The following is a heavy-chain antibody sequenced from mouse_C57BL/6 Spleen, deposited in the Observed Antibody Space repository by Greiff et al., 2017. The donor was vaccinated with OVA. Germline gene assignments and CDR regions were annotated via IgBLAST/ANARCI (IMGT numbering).Heavy chain of an antibody. CDR2: FYPGSGSI. V-gene: IGHV1-62-2*01. D-gene: IGHD2-2*01. CDR3: ARHEGSSGGYDGTFYFDY. J-gene: IGHJ2*01. CDR1: GYTFTEYT. Sequence: VHLVESGAELVKPGASVKLSCKASGYTFTEYTIHWVKQRSGQGLEWIGWFYPGSGSIKYNEKFKDKATLTADKSSSTVYMELSRLTSEDSAVYFCARHEGSSGGYDGTFYFDYWGQGTTLTVSS.